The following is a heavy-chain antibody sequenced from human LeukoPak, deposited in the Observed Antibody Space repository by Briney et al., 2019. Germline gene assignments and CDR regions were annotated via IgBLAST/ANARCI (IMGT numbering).Heavy chain of an antibody. J-gene: IGHJ6*03. CDR2: ISSSGSTI. CDR1: GFTFSSYE. Sequence: GGSLRHSCAASGFTFSSYEMNWVRQAPGKGLEWVSYISSSGSTIYYAESVKGRFTISRDNAKNSLYLQMNSLRAEDTAVYYCASNLPYCSSTSCYTPQGDYYYMDVWGKGTTVTVSS. V-gene: IGHV3-48*03. CDR3: ASNLPYCSSTSCYTPQGDYYYMDV. D-gene: IGHD2-2*02.